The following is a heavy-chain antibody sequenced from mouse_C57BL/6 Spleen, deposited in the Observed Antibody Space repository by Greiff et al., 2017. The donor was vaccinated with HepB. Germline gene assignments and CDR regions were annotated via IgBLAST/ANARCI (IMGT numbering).Heavy chain of an antibody. CDR1: GYTFTSYW. D-gene: IGHD2-1*01. J-gene: IGHJ2*01. CDR2: IDPSDSYT. CDR3: ARALYYGNFWDY. V-gene: IGHV1-69*01. Sequence: VQLQQSGAELVMPGASVKLSCKASGYTFTSYWMHWVKQRPGQGLEWIGEIDPSDSYTNYNQKFKGKSTLTVDKSSSTAYMQLSSLTSEDSAVYYCARALYYGNFWDYWGQGTTLTVSS.